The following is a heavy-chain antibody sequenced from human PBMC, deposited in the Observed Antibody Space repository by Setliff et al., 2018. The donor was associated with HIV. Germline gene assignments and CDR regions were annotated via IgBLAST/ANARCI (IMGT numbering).Heavy chain of an antibody. D-gene: IGHD2-2*01. Sequence: KPSETLSLTCTVSGGSMKSGVYYWSWIRRHPVKGLEWLGYIHNSGSTHYNPSLKSRLIISLDMSKNYSSLNLKSVTAADTAIYYCARGETLRAGQTTSHYLGWFDPWGRGTLVTVSS. V-gene: IGHV4-31*03. CDR2: IHNSGST. CDR3: ARGETLRAGQTTSHYLGWFDP. CDR1: GGSMKSGVYY. J-gene: IGHJ5*02.